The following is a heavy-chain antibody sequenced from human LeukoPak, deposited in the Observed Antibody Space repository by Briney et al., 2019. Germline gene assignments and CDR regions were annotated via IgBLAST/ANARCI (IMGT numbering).Heavy chain of an antibody. J-gene: IGHJ4*02. CDR3: ARDFEGGSWSFDY. D-gene: IGHD6-13*01. CDR2: IYYSGST. Sequence: PSETLSLTCAVSGGSISSYYLSWIRQPPGKGLEWVGDIYYSGSTNYNASFKSRLTILAGTTKNQFSQMLISVPAAEAAVYYCARDFEGGSWSFDYWGQGTLVTVSS. V-gene: IGHV4-59*01. CDR1: GGSISSYY.